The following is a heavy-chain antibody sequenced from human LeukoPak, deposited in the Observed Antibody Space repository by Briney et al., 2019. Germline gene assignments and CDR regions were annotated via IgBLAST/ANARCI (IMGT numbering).Heavy chain of an antibody. Sequence: PSETLSLTCTVSGGSISSSSYYWGWIRQPPGKGLEWIGSIYYSGSTYYNPSLKSRVTISVDTSKNQFSLKLSSVTAADTAVYYCARGRWSGYPQPLYYYYMDVWGKGTTVTVSS. CDR3: ARGRWSGYPQPLYYYYMDV. CDR1: GGSISSSSYY. CDR2: IYYSGST. D-gene: IGHD3-3*01. J-gene: IGHJ6*03. V-gene: IGHV4-39*07.